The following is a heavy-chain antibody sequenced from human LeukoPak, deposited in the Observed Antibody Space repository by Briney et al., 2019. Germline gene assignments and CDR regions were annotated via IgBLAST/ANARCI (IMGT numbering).Heavy chain of an antibody. CDR2: IDYSGST. CDR3: ARLNDCSSSSCFTTWFDP. J-gene: IGHJ5*02. D-gene: IGHD2-2*02. V-gene: IGHV4-31*03. Sequence: SQTLSLTCTVSGGSISSGGYYWSWIRQHPGKGLEWIGYIDYSGSTYYNPSLTSRVTMSVDTSKNQLSLKLTSVTAADTAVYYCARLNDCSSSSCFTTWFDPWGQGALVTVSS. CDR1: GGSISSGGYY.